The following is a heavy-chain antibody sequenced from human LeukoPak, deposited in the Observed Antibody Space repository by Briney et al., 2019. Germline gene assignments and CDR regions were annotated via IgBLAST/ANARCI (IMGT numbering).Heavy chain of an antibody. J-gene: IGHJ4*02. V-gene: IGHV3-30*18. CDR1: GFTFSSYG. Sequence: GRSRRLSCAASGFTFSSYGMHWVRQAPGKGLEWVAVISYDGSNKYYADSVKGRFTISRDNSKNTLYLQMNSLRAEDTAVYYCAKDFPYDSSGYPGVIDYWGQGTLVTVSS. CDR3: AKDFPYDSSGYPGVIDY. D-gene: IGHD3-22*01. CDR2: ISYDGSNK.